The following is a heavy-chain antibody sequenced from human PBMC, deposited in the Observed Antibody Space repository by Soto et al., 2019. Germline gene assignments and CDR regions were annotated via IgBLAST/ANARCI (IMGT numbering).Heavy chain of an antibody. CDR1: GFTFSNAW. Sequence: PGGSLRLSCAASGFTFSNAWMSWVRQAPGKGLEWVGRIKSKTDGGTTDYAAPVKGRFTISRDDSKNTLYLQMNSLKTEDTAVYYCTTEKAVGIVWGAEKDIVVVPAATLGPKKENYYYYYMDVWGKGTTVTVSS. J-gene: IGHJ6*03. V-gene: IGHV3-15*01. D-gene: IGHD2-2*01. CDR3: TTEKAVGIVWGAEKDIVVVPAATLGPKKENYYYYYMDV. CDR2: IKSKTDGGTT.